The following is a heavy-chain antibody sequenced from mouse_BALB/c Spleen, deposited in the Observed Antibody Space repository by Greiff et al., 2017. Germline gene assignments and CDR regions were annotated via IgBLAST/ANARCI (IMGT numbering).Heavy chain of an antibody. CDR2: ISSGGGST. D-gene: IGHD2-14*01. J-gene: IGHJ3*01. CDR1: GFAFSSYD. CDR3: ARHRYAWFAY. Sequence: EVQLVESGGGLVKPGGSLKLSCAASGFAFSSYDMSWVRQTPEKRLEWVAYISSGGGSTYYPDTVKGRFTISRDNAKNTLYLQMSSLKSEDTAMYYCARHRYAWFAYWGQGTLVTVSA. V-gene: IGHV5-12-1*01.